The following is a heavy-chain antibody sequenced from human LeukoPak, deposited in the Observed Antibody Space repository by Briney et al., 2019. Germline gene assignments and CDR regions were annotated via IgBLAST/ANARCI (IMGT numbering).Heavy chain of an antibody. CDR1: EFTFSDYF. J-gene: IGHJ4*02. Sequence: GGSLRLSCAASEFTFSDYFMSWIRQAPGKGLEWISYISASGSTIYYADSVKGRFTISRDNAKNSLYLQMDSLRVEDTAVYYCARDPPSRGTRYFDYWGQGTLVTVSS. CDR3: ARDPPSRGTRYFDY. D-gene: IGHD3-16*01. CDR2: ISASGSTI. V-gene: IGHV3-11*04.